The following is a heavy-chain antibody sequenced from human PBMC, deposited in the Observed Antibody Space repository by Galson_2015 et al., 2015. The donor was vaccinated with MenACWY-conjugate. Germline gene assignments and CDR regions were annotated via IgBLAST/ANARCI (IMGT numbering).Heavy chain of an antibody. V-gene: IGHV1-69*06. Sequence: QSGAEVKKPGASVKVSCKASGGTFSTYVFNWVRQAPGQGLEWMGGITPMFGTANYAQKFQGRVTITADKSTSTAYMELSSLRSEDTAVYYCAREGKANDYGGNSADYWGQGTLVAVSS. CDR1: GGTFSTYV. CDR2: ITPMFGTA. CDR3: AREGKANDYGGNSADY. D-gene: IGHD4-23*01. J-gene: IGHJ4*02.